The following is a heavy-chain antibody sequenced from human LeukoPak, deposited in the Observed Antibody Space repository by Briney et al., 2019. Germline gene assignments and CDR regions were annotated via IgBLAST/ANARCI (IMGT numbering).Heavy chain of an antibody. CDR2: ISGSGGST. CDR3: ASLDDERGFDY. V-gene: IGHV3-23*01. CDR1: GFTFSSYA. D-gene: IGHD3-3*01. Sequence: GGSLGLSCAASGFTFSSYAMSWVRQAPGKGLEWVSAISGSGGSTYYADSVKGRFTISRDNSKNTLYLQMNSLRAEDTAVYYCASLDDERGFDYWGQGTLVTVSS. J-gene: IGHJ4*02.